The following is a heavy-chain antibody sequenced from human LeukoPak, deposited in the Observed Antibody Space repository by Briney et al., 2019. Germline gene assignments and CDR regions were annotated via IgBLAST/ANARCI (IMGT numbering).Heavy chain of an antibody. V-gene: IGHV5-51*01. D-gene: IGHD2-2*01. CDR1: GYNFTNYW. CDR3: ARGYCSSTSCYGDFDF. Sequence: GESLKTSCKVSGYNFTNYWIGWVRQMPGKGLDWMGILYPGDSDTRYSPSFQGQVTISADKSINTAYLQWSSLKASDTAIYYCARGYCSSTSCYGDFDFWGQGTLVTVSS. CDR2: LYPGDSDT. J-gene: IGHJ4*02.